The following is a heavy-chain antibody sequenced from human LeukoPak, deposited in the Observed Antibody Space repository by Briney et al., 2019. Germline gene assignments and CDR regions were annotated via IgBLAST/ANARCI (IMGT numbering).Heavy chain of an antibody. CDR2: IIPIFGTA. CDR1: GCTFSSYA. J-gene: IGHJ4*02. Sequence: SVTVSCKASGCTFSSYAITWVRQAPGQELEWMGGIIPIFGTANYAQKLQGRVTIPTAEYTSTAYMELSTLRSDDTAVYYCARERPPGDSSNWFLEGYFDIWGQGTLVTVSS. CDR3: ARERPPGDSSNWFLEGYFDI. V-gene: IGHV1-69*05. D-gene: IGHD6-13*01.